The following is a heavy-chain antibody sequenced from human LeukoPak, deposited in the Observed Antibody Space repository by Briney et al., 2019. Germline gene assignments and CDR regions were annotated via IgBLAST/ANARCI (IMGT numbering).Heavy chain of an antibody. V-gene: IGHV1-8*01. CDR1: GYTFTSYD. CDR2: MNPNSGNT. D-gene: IGHD3-22*01. Sequence: ASVKVSCKASGYTFTSYDINWVRQVTGQGLEWMGWMNPNSGNTGYAQKFQGRVTMTRNTSISTAYVELSSLRSEDTAVYYCARGLRYYYYSSGYQVDYWGQGTLVTVSS. CDR3: ARGLRYYYYSSGYQVDY. J-gene: IGHJ4*02.